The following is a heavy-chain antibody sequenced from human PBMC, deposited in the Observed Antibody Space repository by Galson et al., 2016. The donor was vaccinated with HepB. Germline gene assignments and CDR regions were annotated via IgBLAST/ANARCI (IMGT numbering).Heavy chain of an antibody. CDR3: ARGVDRAFDH. V-gene: IGHV3-53*01. Sequence: SLRLSCAASGFSVTSNYVNWVRRAPGKVLEWVSVIYTTGLPYYADSVRGRSTISRDISQNTVSLHINSLRAEDTAIHYCARGVDRAFDHWGQGTLVTVSS. J-gene: IGHJ5*02. CDR1: GFSVTSNY. CDR2: IYTTGLP. D-gene: IGHD3-22*01.